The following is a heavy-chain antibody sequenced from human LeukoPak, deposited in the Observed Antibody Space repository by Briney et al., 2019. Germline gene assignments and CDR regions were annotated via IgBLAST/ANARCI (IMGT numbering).Heavy chain of an antibody. CDR2: ISDTGGST. V-gene: IGHV3-23*01. D-gene: IGHD6-19*01. CDR3: ARDAMYSSGFDY. J-gene: IGHJ4*02. Sequence: GGSLRLSFAASGFTFSSYAMGWVRQAPGKGLEWVSAISDTGGSTYYADSVKGRFTISRDNSKNTLYLQMNSLRAEDTAVYYCARDAMYSSGFDYWGQGTLVTVSS. CDR1: GFTFSSYA.